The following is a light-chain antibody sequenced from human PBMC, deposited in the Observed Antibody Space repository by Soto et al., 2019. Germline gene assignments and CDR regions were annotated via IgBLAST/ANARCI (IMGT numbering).Light chain of an antibody. Sequence: EIVMTQSPATLSVSPGERATLSCRASQSVSILLAWYQQKPGQAPRLLIHGATTRATGIPARFSGSGSGTEFPLTIGSRQFEDFETYNCQQYNIYWTFGKGTKVKIK. J-gene: IGKJ1*01. CDR3: QQYNIYWT. CDR2: GAT. CDR1: QSVSIL. V-gene: IGKV3-15*01.